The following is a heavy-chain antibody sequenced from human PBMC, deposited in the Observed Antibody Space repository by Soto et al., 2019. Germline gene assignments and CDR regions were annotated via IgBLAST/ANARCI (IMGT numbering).Heavy chain of an antibody. V-gene: IGHV3-30*18. D-gene: IGHD6-13*01. J-gene: IGHJ4*02. Sequence: GRSLRLSCAASGFTFSSYGMHWVRQAPGKGLEWVAVISYDGSNKYYADSVKGRFTISRDNSKNTLYLQMNSLRAEDTAVYYCAKALSIIAAAEGYWGQGTLVTVSS. CDR2: ISYDGSNK. CDR3: AKALSIIAAAEGY. CDR1: GFTFSSYG.